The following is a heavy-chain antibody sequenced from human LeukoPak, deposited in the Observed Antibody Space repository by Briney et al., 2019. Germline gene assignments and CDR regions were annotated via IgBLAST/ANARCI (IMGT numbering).Heavy chain of an antibody. CDR3: VKGKGIAVTSLDY. J-gene: IGHJ4*02. CDR2: ISSNGGST. CDR1: GFIFSNYA. Sequence: GGSLRLSCSASGFIFSNYAMHWVRQAPGKGLEYVSAISSNGGSTYYADSVKGRFTISRDNSKNTLYLQMSSLRAEDTAVYYCVKGKGIAVTSLDYWGLGTLVTVSS. D-gene: IGHD6-19*01. V-gene: IGHV3-64D*06.